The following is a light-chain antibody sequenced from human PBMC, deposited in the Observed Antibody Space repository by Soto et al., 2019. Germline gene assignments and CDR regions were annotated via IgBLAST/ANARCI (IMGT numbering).Light chain of an antibody. CDR1: ESVGSN. V-gene: IGKV3-15*01. Sequence: TVMTQSPASLSVPPGERATLSCRASESVGSNVAWYQHKPGQAPRLLIYGASTRATGVPARFSGSASGTEFTLTISSLQSEDSAVYYCQEYSNRWTFGQGTKIEIK. J-gene: IGKJ1*01. CDR2: GAS. CDR3: QEYSNRWT.